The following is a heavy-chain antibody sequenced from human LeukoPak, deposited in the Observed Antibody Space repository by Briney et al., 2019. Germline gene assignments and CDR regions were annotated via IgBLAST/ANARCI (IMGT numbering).Heavy chain of an antibody. CDR3: ASDIVVVVAATSDFDY. CDR2: ISYDGSNK. Sequence: PGGSLRLSCAASGFTFSSYAMHWVRQAPGKGLEWVAVISYDGSNKYYADSVKGRFTISRDNSKNTLYLQMNSLRAEDTAVYYCASDIVVVVAATSDFDYWGQGTLVTVSS. J-gene: IGHJ4*02. CDR1: GFTFSSYA. D-gene: IGHD2-15*01. V-gene: IGHV3-30*04.